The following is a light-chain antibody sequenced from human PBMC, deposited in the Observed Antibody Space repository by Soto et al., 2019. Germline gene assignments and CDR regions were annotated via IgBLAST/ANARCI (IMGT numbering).Light chain of an antibody. CDR3: QQYGSSPRT. V-gene: IGKV3-20*01. Sequence: EIVLTQSPATLSVSPGERATLSCRASQSISSNLAWYLQKVGQAPRLLIYGASSRATGIPDRFSGSGSGTDFTLTISRLEPEDFAVYYCQQYGSSPRTFGQGTRLEIK. J-gene: IGKJ5*01. CDR1: QSISSN. CDR2: GAS.